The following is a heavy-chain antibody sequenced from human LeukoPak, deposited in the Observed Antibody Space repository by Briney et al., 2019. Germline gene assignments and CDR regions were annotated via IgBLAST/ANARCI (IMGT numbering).Heavy chain of an antibody. V-gene: IGHV1-8*01. CDR3: ARGPTDPTQSVLLWFGELYGPSMRFDP. Sequence: GASVKVSCKASGYTFTSYDINWVRQATGQGLEWMGWMNPNSGNTGYAQKFQGRVTMTRYTSISTAYMELSSLRSEDTAVYYCARGPTDPTQSVLLWFGELYGPSMRFDPWGQGTLVTVSS. J-gene: IGHJ5*02. D-gene: IGHD3-10*01. CDR2: MNPNSGNT. CDR1: GYTFTSYD.